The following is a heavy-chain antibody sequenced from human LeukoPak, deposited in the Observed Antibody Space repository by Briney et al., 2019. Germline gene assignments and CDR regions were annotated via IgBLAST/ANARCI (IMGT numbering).Heavy chain of an antibody. V-gene: IGHV1-2*02. CDR1: GYTFTASY. CDR3: ARQPRNCGVDCSEDAFDI. Sequence: ASVKVSCKASGYTFTASYMHWVRQAPGQGLEWMGSINPKNGGTKYAQKLQGRVTVTRDTSISTAYMELTSLRSEDTAVYYCARQPRNCGVDCSEDAFDIWGQGTMVTVSS. CDR2: INPKNGGT. J-gene: IGHJ3*02. D-gene: IGHD2-21*02.